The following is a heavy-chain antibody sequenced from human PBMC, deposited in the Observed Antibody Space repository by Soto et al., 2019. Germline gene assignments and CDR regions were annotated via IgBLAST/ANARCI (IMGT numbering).Heavy chain of an antibody. CDR3: ARHLTYCSAGSCYSDFPYYGMDV. CDR1: GGSISSSSYY. V-gene: IGHV4-39*01. J-gene: IGHJ6*02. CDR2: IFYSGST. D-gene: IGHD2-15*01. Sequence: SETLSLTCNVSGGSISSSSYYWGWIRQPPGKGLEWIGSIFYSGSTYYNPSLKSRVTISVDTSKNQFSLKLSSVTAADTAVYYCARHLTYCSAGSCYSDFPYYGMDVWGQGTTVTVSS.